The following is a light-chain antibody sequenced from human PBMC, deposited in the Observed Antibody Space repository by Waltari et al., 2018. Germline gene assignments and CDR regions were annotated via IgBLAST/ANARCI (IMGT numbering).Light chain of an antibody. CDR2: GDN. CDR1: LSNIESNT. CDR3: AGCDDILNGLL. V-gene: IGLV1-44*01. J-gene: IGLJ3*02. Sequence: QSVLTQPPSASGTPGQRVTISCSGSLSNIESNTVNWYRQLPGTAPNLLIYGDNQLPSGVLDLFSGSKSGTSASLAISGLQSADEADYYCAGCDDILNGLLFGGGIKLTVL.